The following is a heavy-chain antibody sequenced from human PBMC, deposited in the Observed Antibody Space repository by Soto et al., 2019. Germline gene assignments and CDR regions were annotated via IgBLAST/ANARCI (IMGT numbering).Heavy chain of an antibody. Sequence: ASVKVSCKASGYTFTSYGISWVRQAPGQGLEWMGWISAYNGNTNYAQKLQGRVTMTTDTSTNTAYMELRSLRSDDTAVYYCARLVVVPANTYYYYYMDVWGKGTTVTVSS. V-gene: IGHV1-18*01. CDR3: ARLVVVPANTYYYYYMDV. CDR2: ISAYNGNT. J-gene: IGHJ6*03. D-gene: IGHD2-2*01. CDR1: GYTFTSYG.